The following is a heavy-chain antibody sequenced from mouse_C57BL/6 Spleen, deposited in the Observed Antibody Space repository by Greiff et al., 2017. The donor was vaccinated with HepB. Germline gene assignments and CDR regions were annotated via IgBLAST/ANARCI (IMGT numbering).Heavy chain of an antibody. CDR2: IDPEDGET. J-gene: IGHJ2*01. D-gene: IGHD2-5*01. Sequence: EVQLQQSGAELVKPGASVKLSCTASGFNIKDYYMHWVKQRTEQGLEWIGRIDPEDGETTYAPKFQGKATITAYTSSNTAYLRLSSLTSEDTAVYYCAKGVSNYYFDYWGQGTTLTVSS. CDR3: AKGVSNYYFDY. V-gene: IGHV14-2*01. CDR1: GFNIKDYY.